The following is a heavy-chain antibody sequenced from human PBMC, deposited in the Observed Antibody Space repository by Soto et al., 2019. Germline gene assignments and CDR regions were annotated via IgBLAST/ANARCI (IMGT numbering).Heavy chain of an antibody. Sequence: EVQLVEAGGGLVQPGGSLRLSCEASRFTFSSYWMHWVRQAPGKGLVWVSRINSDGSTITYADAVEGGFTISRDNAKNTLYLQMNSLRAEDTAVYYSARVGTGNWYFDLWGRGTLVTVSS. D-gene: IGHD1-1*01. CDR1: RFTFSSYW. J-gene: IGHJ2*01. V-gene: IGHV3-74*01. CDR2: INSDGSTI. CDR3: ARVGTGNWYFDL.